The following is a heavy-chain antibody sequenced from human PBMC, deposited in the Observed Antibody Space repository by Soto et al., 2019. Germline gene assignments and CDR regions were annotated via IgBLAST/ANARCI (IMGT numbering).Heavy chain of an antibody. CDR1: GGSISSGGYY. V-gene: IGHV4-31*03. Sequence: SETLSLTCTVSGGSISSGGYYWSWIRQHPGKGLEWIGYMYYSGSTYYNPSLKSRVTISRDTSKNQFSLKLSSVTAADTAVYYCARDGAGTRYYYYGMDVWGQGTTVTVSS. J-gene: IGHJ6*02. D-gene: IGHD6-13*01. CDR2: MYYSGST. CDR3: ARDGAGTRYYYYGMDV.